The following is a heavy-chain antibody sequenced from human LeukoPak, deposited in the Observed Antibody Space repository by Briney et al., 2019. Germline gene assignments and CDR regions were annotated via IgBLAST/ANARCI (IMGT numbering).Heavy chain of an antibody. Sequence: GGSLRLSCAACGFTFSNYDMNWVRQAPGKGGEGVSDIRGSDGRTYYAASVKGLFTISRDNSQNPLYLQMSSLRADDTAVYYCARGYCCSTSCYVPYYYGMDVWGQGTTVTVSS. CDR1: GFTFSNYD. V-gene: IGHV3-23*01. D-gene: IGHD2-2*01. J-gene: IGHJ6*02. CDR2: IRGSDGRT. CDR3: ARGYCCSTSCYVPYYYGMDV.